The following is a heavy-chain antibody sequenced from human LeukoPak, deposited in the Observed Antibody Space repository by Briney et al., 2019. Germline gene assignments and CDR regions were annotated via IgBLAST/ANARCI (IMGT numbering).Heavy chain of an antibody. J-gene: IGHJ4*02. D-gene: IGHD3-10*01. CDR3: SRGDDFSGDN. CDR1: GFTFRTYW. CDR2: IHPDGNEK. V-gene: IGHV3-7*04. Sequence: GGSLRLSCAASGFTFRTYWMSWVRQAPGKGLEWVANIHPDGNEKYHVDSVKGRFTIFRDNAKNFLYLQMNSLRAEDTALYYCSRGDDFSGDNWGQGTLVTVPS.